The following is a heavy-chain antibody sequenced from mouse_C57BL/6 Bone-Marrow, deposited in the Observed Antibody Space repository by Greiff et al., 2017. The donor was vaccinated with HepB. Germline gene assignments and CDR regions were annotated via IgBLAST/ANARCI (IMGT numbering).Heavy chain of an antibody. CDR1: GFTFSSYG. V-gene: IGHV5-6*01. D-gene: IGHD1-1*01. CDR2: ISSGGSYT. CDR3: ARHYYYGSSEGFDY. Sequence: EVQLVESGGDLVKPGGSLKLSCAASGFTFSSYGMSWVRQTPDKRLEWVATISSGGSYTYYPDSVKGRFTISRDNAKNTLYLQMSSLKSEDTAMYYCARHYYYGSSEGFDYWGQGTTLTVSS. J-gene: IGHJ2*01.